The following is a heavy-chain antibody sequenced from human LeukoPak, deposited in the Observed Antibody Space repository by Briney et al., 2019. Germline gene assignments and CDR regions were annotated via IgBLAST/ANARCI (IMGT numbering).Heavy chain of an antibody. CDR2: IYYSGST. Sequence: GSLRLSCAASGFTFSSYEMNWVRQPPGKGLERIGSIYYSGSTYYNPSLKSRVTISVDTSKNQFSLKLSSVTAADTAVYYCARLVYSSSCFAFDIWGQGTMVTVSS. CDR3: ARLVYSSSCFAFDI. J-gene: IGHJ3*02. CDR1: GFTFSSYE. D-gene: IGHD6-13*01. V-gene: IGHV4-39*01.